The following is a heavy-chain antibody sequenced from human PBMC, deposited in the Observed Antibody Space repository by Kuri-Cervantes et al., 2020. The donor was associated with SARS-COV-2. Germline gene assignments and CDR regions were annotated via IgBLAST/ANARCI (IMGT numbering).Heavy chain of an antibody. CDR3: AKGFMEIPPTRYYDP. D-gene: IGHD3-10*01. CDR1: GFTFSNYA. CDR2: ISYHGHDT. V-gene: IGHV3-23*01. J-gene: IGHJ5*02. Sequence: GGSLRLSCAASGFTFSNYAMSWVRQAPGMGLEWVSVISYHGHDTYYADSVKGRFTISRDSSKDTLYLQMNSLRAEDTAIYYCAKGFMEIPPTRYYDPWGQGTLVTVSS.